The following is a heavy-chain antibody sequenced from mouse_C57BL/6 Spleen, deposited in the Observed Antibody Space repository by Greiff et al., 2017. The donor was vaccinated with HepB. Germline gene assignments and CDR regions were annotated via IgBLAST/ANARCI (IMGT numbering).Heavy chain of an antibody. Sequence: QVQLKQSGAELVMPGASVKLSCKASGYTFTSYWMHWVKQRPGQGLEWIGEIDPSDSYTNYNQKFKGKSTLTVDKSSSTAYMQLSSLTSEDSAVYYCARGEDGNLFAYWGQGTLVTVSA. V-gene: IGHV1-69*01. CDR2: IDPSDSYT. CDR1: GYTFTSYW. D-gene: IGHD2-1*01. CDR3: ARGEDGNLFAY. J-gene: IGHJ3*01.